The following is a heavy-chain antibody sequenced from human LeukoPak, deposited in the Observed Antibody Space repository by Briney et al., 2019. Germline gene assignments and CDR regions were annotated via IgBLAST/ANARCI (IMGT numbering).Heavy chain of an antibody. CDR2: ISSSGSTI. D-gene: IGHD2-2*01. V-gene: IGHV3-11*04. CDR1: GFTFSDYY. Sequence: GGSLRLSCAASGFTFSDYYMTWIRQAPGKGLKWVSYISSSGSTIYYADSVKGRFTISRDNAKNSLYLQMNSLRAEDTAVYYCARAGRVVPAAPVDYWGQGTLVTVSS. J-gene: IGHJ4*02. CDR3: ARAGRVVPAAPVDY.